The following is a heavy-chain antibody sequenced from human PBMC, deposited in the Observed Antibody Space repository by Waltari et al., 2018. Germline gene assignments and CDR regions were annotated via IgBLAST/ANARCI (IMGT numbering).Heavy chain of an antibody. Sequence: EVQLVESGGGLVKPGGSLRLSCAASGFTFSNAWMSWVRQAPGKGREWVGRIKRKTDGGTTDYAAPVKGRFTISRDDSKNTLYLQMNSLKTEDTAVYNCAAAAHYYGMDVWGQGTTVTVSS. V-gene: IGHV3-15*01. CDR2: IKRKTDGGTT. CDR1: GFTFSNAW. CDR3: AAAAHYYGMDV. D-gene: IGHD6-25*01. J-gene: IGHJ6*02.